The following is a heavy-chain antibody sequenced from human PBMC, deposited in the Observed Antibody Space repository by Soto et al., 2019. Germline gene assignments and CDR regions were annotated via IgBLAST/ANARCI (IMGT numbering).Heavy chain of an antibody. V-gene: IGHV4-4*02. D-gene: IGHD6-19*01. Sequence: QVQLQESGPGLVKPSGTLSLTCAVSGASISDNWWSWVRQPPGKGLEWIGEIYHSGTTHYNPSLWPRVTMSVDKYKTPFSLTLTSVTAPDTAVYYCARHTAVPRTRGFDYWGLGTLVTGSS. J-gene: IGHJ4*02. CDR2: IYHSGTT. CDR1: GASISDNW. CDR3: ARHTAVPRTRGFDY.